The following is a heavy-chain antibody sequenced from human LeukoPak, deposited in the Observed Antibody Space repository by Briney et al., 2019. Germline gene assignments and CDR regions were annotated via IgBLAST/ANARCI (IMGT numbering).Heavy chain of an antibody. Sequence: SETLSLTCTGSGGSISDYYWSWIRQPAGKELEWIGRIYTTGSTDYNPSLKSRVTMSVDTSKNQFSLKLSSVTAADTAVYYCARGPPPDFDCWGQGTLVTVSS. CDR1: GGSISDYY. J-gene: IGHJ4*02. CDR3: ARGPPPDFDC. V-gene: IGHV4-4*07. CDR2: IYTTGST.